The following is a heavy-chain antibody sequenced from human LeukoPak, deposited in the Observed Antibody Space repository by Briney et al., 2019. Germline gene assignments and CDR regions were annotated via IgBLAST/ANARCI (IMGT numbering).Heavy chain of an antibody. CDR2: INHSGRT. J-gene: IGHJ6*02. D-gene: IGHD2-2*01. CDR3: ARDVAVVPAAIHYGMDV. V-gene: IGHV4-34*01. Sequence: NPSETLSLTCAVYGGSFSDYWGWIRQPPGKGLEWIGEINHSGRTYYNPSLKSRVTISVDTSKNQFSLNLSSVTAADTAVYYCARDVAVVPAAIHYGMDVWGQGTTVTVSS. CDR1: GGSFSDY.